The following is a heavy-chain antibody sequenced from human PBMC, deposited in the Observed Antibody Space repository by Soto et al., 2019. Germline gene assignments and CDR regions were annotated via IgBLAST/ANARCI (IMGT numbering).Heavy chain of an antibody. V-gene: IGHV1-69*13. CDR1: GGTFSSYA. Sequence: SVKVSCKASGGTFSSYAISWVRQAPGQGLEWMGGIIPIFGTANYAQKFQGRVTITADESTSTAYMELSSLRSEDTAVYYCARSSRPTNLSYYYYYYGMDVWGQGTTVTVS. CDR2: IIPIFGTA. D-gene: IGHD6-6*01. CDR3: ARSSRPTNLSYYYYYYGMDV. J-gene: IGHJ6*02.